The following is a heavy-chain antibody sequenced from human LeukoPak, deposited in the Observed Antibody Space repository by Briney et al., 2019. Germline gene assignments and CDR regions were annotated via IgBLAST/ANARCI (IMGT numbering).Heavy chain of an antibody. CDR1: GFTFSSYS. Sequence: GGSLRLSCAASGFTFSSYSMNWVRQAPGEGLEWVSYISSSSSTIYYADSVKGRFTISRDNAKNSLYLQMNSLRAEDTAVYYCARDHASPKDAFDIWGQGTMVTVSS. V-gene: IGHV3-48*01. CDR2: ISSSSSTI. CDR3: ARDHASPKDAFDI. J-gene: IGHJ3*02. D-gene: IGHD6-6*01.